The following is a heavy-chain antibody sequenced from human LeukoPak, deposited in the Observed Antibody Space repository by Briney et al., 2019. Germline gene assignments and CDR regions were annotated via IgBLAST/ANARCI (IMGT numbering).Heavy chain of an antibody. V-gene: IGHV3-21*01. CDR2: ISSSSSYI. CDR3: ATLVVSHAFDI. D-gene: IGHD2-15*01. Sequence: GGSLRLSCAASGVTFSTYTMKWVRQAPGKGLEWVSSISSSSSYIYYADSVKGRFTISRDNAKNSLYLQMNSLRAEDTAVYYCATLVVSHAFDIWGQGTMVTVSS. CDR1: GVTFSTYT. J-gene: IGHJ3*02.